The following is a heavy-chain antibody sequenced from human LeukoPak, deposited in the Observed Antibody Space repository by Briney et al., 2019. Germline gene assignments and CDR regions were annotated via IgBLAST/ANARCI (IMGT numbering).Heavy chain of an antibody. CDR3: ARSGAYCGGDCYSWQNYYYYYYMDV. Sequence: SETLSLTCTVSGGSISSYYWSWIRQPPGTGLEWIGYIYYSGSTNYNPSLKSRVTISVDTSKNQFSLKLSSVTAADTAVYYCARSGAYCGGDCYSWQNYYYYYYMDVWGKGTTVTVSS. J-gene: IGHJ6*03. D-gene: IGHD2-21*01. CDR2: IYYSGST. CDR1: GGSISSYY. V-gene: IGHV4-59*01.